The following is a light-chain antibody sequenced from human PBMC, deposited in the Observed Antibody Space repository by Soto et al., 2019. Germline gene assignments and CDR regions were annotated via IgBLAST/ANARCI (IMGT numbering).Light chain of an antibody. J-gene: IGKJ1*01. CDR2: KAS. V-gene: IGKV1-5*03. Sequence: DILMTQSPSTLSASVGDSVTITCRASQSMSSWLAWYQQKPGKAPKLLIYKASSLETGVPSRFSGSGSGTEFTLTISSLQPDDLATYYCQQYNSYPWTFGQGTKVEI. CDR1: QSMSSW. CDR3: QQYNSYPWT.